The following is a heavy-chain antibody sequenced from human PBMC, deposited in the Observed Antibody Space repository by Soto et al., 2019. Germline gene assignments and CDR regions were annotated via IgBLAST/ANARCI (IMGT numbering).Heavy chain of an antibody. Sequence: ASVKVSCKASGYTFTSYYMHCVRQAPGQVLEWMGIINPSGGSTSYAQKFQGRVTMTRDTSTSTVYMELSSLRSEDTAVYYCARDLIVVVAAGDYYYGMDVWGQGTTVTVSS. V-gene: IGHV1-46*01. CDR1: GYTFTSYY. CDR2: INPSGGST. J-gene: IGHJ6*02. D-gene: IGHD2-15*01. CDR3: ARDLIVVVAAGDYYYGMDV.